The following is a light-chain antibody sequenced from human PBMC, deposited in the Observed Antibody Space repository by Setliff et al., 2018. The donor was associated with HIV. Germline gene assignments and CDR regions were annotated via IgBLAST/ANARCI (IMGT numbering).Light chain of an antibody. V-gene: IGLV2-23*01. CDR1: STDVGSYNL. Sequence: QSALTQPASVSGSPGQSIAISCTGTSTDVGSYNLVSWYQQCPGKAPKLIIYEDTKRPSGVSNRFSASKSDNTASLTVSGLQPEDEADYYCCSYTRSTTWVFGGGTKVTVL. CDR3: CSYTRSTTWV. CDR2: EDT. J-gene: IGLJ3*02.